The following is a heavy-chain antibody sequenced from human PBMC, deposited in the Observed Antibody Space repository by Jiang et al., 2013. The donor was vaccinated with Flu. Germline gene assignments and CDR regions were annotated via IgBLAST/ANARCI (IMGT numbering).Heavy chain of an antibody. CDR3: ARVLSDYVWGSYRLPLHWFDP. CDR1: GGTFSSYA. CDR2: IIPIFGTA. D-gene: IGHD3-16*02. J-gene: IGHJ5*02. Sequence: SGAEVKKPGSSVKVSCKASGGTFSSYAISWVRQAPGQGLEWMGGIIPIFGTANYAQKFQGRVTITADESTSTAYMELSSLRSEDTAVYYCARVLSDYVWGSYRLPLHWFDPWGQGTLVTVSS. V-gene: IGHV1-69*01.